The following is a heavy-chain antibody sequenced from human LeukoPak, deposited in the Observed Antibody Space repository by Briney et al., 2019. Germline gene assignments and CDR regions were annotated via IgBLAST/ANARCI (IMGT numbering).Heavy chain of an antibody. CDR3: ARVPSMSPNGGTFDY. D-gene: IGHD2/OR15-2a*01. CDR2: ISSNGGST. CDR1: GFTFSSYA. J-gene: IGHJ4*02. Sequence: PGGSLRLSCGASGFTFSSYAMHWVRQAPGKGLEYVSVISSNGGSTYYANSVKGRFTISRDNSKNTLYLQVGSLRAEDMAVYYCARVPSMSPNGGTFDYWGQGTLVTVSS. V-gene: IGHV3-64*01.